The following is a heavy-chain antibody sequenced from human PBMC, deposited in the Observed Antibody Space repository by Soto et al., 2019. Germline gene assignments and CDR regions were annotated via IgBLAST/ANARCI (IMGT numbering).Heavy chain of an antibody. Sequence: ASVKVSCKASGYTFTSYAMHWVRQAPGQRLEWMGWINAGNGNTKYSQKFQGRVTITRDTSASTAYMELSSLRSEDTAVYYCAREEIVGATVEYGMDVWCQGTTVTVS. V-gene: IGHV1-3*01. CDR2: INAGNGNT. D-gene: IGHD1-26*01. CDR1: GYTFTSYA. J-gene: IGHJ6*02. CDR3: AREEIVGATVEYGMDV.